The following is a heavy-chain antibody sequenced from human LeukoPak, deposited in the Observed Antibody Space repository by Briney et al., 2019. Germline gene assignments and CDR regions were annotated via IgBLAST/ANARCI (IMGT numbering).Heavy chain of an antibody. CDR3: ARSMEYQLLSVDN. CDR2: IYHSGST. J-gene: IGHJ4*02. V-gene: IGHV4-30-2*01. Sequence: PSQTLSLTCTVSGGSISSGGYYWSWIRQPPGKGLEWIGYIYHSGSTYYNPSLKSRVTISVDRSKNQFSLKLTSVTAADTAVYYRARSMEYQLLSVDNWGQGTLVTVSS. D-gene: IGHD2-2*01. CDR1: GGSISSGGYY.